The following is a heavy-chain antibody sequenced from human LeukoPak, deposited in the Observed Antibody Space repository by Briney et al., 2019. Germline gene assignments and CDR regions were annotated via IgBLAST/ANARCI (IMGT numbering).Heavy chain of an antibody. CDR1: GFTFSSYA. D-gene: IGHD6-6*01. CDR3: AKGRPIAARHFDY. Sequence: GGSLRLSCAASGFTFSSYAMSWVRQAPGEGLEWVSAISGSGGSTYYADSMKGRFTISRDNSKNTLYLQMNSLRDEDTAVYYCAKGRPIAARHFDYWGQGTLVTVSS. V-gene: IGHV3-23*01. J-gene: IGHJ4*02. CDR2: ISGSGGST.